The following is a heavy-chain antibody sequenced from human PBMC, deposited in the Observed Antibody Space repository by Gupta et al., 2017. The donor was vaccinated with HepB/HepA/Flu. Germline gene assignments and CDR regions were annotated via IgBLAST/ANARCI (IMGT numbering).Heavy chain of an antibody. Sequence: EVQLVESGGGLVQPGGSLKLSCVASGFTFSEASMHWVRQAPGKGLEWVGRMRSIASTYATAYAASVKDRLTVSRDDSKNTAYLQMNSLKTEDTAVYYCTRWSESSEDALDIWGQGTLVTVSS. V-gene: IGHV3-73*02. CDR3: TRWSESSEDALDI. D-gene: IGHD1-26*01. CDR1: GFTFSEAS. CDR2: MRSIASTYAT. J-gene: IGHJ3*02.